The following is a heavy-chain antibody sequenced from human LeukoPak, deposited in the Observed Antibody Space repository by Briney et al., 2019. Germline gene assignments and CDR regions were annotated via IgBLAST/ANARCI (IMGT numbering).Heavy chain of an antibody. CDR2: IRDDGSNK. J-gene: IGHJ5*01. V-gene: IGHV3-30*02. CDR3: ARARRSGGITMVRGVKDRGWFDS. D-gene: IGHD3-10*01. Sequence: PGGSLRLSCAASGFTFSRYGMHWVRQAPGKGLEWVAFIRDDGSNKYYTDSVKGRFTISRDTSKNTLYLQMNSLRAEDTAVYYCARARRSGGITMVRGVKDRGWFDSWGQGTLVTVSS. CDR1: GFTFSRYG.